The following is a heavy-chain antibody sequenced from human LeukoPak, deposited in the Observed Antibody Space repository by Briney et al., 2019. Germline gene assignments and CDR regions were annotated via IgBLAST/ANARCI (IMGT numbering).Heavy chain of an antibody. CDR2: INHSGGT. CDR1: GGSFSGYY. Sequence: PSETLSLTCAVYGGSFSGYYWSWIRQPPGKGLEWIGEINHSGGTNYNPSLKSRVTISVDTSKNQFSLKLSSVTAADTAVYYCARDSSSPFDYWGQGTLVTVSS. CDR3: ARDSSSPFDY. D-gene: IGHD6-6*01. J-gene: IGHJ4*02. V-gene: IGHV4-34*01.